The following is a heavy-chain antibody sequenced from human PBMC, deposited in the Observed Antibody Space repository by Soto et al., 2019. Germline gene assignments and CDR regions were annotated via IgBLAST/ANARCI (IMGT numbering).Heavy chain of an antibody. CDR1: FVSISSYY. V-gene: IGHV4-59*13. D-gene: IGHD3-16*01. Sequence: SXTCTVSFVSISSYYFSWIRQPPGKGLEWIGYIYYSGSTNYNPSLKSRVTISVDTSKNQFSLKLSSVTAVDTAVYYCARSYYDYVWGSYWFDPWGQGTLVTVSS. CDR2: IYYSGST. J-gene: IGHJ5*02. CDR3: ARSYYDYVWGSYWFDP.